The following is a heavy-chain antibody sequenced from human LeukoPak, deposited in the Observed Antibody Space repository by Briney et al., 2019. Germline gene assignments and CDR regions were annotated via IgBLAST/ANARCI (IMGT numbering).Heavy chain of an antibody. Sequence: GGSLRLSCAASGFTFSRYWMHWLRQAPGKGLVWVSRISTDGSRTSYADSVKGRFTISRDNGKNTLYLQMNSLRAEDTDVYYCASYLTSIPSGMDVWGQGTTVTVSS. CDR3: ASYLTSIPSGMDV. D-gene: IGHD2/OR15-2a*01. J-gene: IGHJ6*02. CDR2: ISTDGSRT. V-gene: IGHV3-74*01. CDR1: GFTFSRYW.